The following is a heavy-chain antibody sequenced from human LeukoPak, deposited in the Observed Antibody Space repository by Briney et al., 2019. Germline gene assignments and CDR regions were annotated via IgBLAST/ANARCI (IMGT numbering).Heavy chain of an antibody. D-gene: IGHD1-26*01. CDR3: ARMVGNIVVFDY. J-gene: IGHJ4*02. CDR2: IIPIFGTA. Sequence: GSSVKVSCKASGGTFSSYAISRVRQAPGQGLEWMGGIIPIFGTANYAQKFQGRVTITTDESTSTAYMEPSSLRSEDTAVYYCARMVGNIVVFDYWGQGTLVTVSS. CDR1: GGTFSSYA. V-gene: IGHV1-69*05.